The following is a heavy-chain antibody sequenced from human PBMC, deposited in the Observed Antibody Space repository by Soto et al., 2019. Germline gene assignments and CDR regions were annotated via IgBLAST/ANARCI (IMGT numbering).Heavy chain of an antibody. CDR1: GCTFSSYW. V-gene: IGHV3-7*05. J-gene: IGHJ4*02. CDR3: ARVLSSYGYGGYYFDY. D-gene: IGHD5-18*01. Sequence: PGGSLRLSCAASGCTFSSYWMSWVRQAPGKGLEWVANIKQDGSEKYYVDSVKGRFTISRDNAKNSLYLQMNSLRAEDTAVYYCARVLSSYGYGGYYFDYWGQGTLVTVSS. CDR2: IKQDGSEK.